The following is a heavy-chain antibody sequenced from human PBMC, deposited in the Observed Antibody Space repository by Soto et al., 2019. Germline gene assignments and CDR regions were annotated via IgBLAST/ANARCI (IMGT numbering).Heavy chain of an antibody. CDR2: IDSGGRTT. CDR3: ARWFTYGNFDYFDY. Sequence: GGSLRLSCAASGFTFSSDWMHWFRQAPGKGLVWVSRIDSGGRTTTYADSVRGRFTISRDNTKNTLYLQMNGLRAEDTALYYCARWFTYGNFDYFDYWGQGTQVTVSS. J-gene: IGHJ4*02. V-gene: IGHV3-74*01. D-gene: IGHD3-10*01. CDR1: GFTFSSDW.